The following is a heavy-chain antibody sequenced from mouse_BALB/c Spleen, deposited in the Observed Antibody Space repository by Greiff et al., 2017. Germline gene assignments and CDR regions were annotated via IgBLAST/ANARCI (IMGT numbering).Heavy chain of an antibody. V-gene: IGHV5-6-4*01. D-gene: IGHD2-2*01. Sequence: EVQVVESGGGLVKPGGSLKLSCAASGFTFSSYTMSWVRQTPEKRLEWVATISSGGSYTYYPDSVKGRFTISRDNAKNTLYLQMSSLKSEDTAMYYCTRDGYGYDKGAWFAYWGQGTLVTVSA. CDR3: TRDGYGYDKGAWFAY. J-gene: IGHJ3*01. CDR2: ISSGGSYT. CDR1: GFTFSSYT.